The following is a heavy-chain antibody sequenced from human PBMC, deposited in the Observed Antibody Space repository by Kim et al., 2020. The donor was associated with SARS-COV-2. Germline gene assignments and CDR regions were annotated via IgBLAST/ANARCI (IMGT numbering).Heavy chain of an antibody. D-gene: IGHD3-9*01. V-gene: IGHV3-30*04. CDR1: GFSFNNYA. Sequence: GGSLRLSCAASGFSFNNYAFHWVRQAPGKGLEWVAVISYEGSKKYYADSVKGRFTLSRDSSKNTLYLQMNSLRTEDTAVYYCARRDRSFEILTGYGYGLDVWGQGTAVSVST. CDR3: ARRDRSFEILTGYGYGLDV. J-gene: IGHJ6*01. CDR2: ISYEGSKK.